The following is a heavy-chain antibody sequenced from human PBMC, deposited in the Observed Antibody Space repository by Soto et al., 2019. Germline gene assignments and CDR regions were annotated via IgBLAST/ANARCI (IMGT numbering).Heavy chain of an antibody. CDR1: GGSISSYY. Sequence: SETLSLTCTVSGGSISSYYWSWIRQPPGKGLEWLGYIYYSGSTNYNPSLKSRVTISVDTSKNQFSLKLSSLTAADTAVYYCARNYGPGYTFDYWGQGTLVTVSS. J-gene: IGHJ4*02. CDR2: IYYSGST. D-gene: IGHD3-10*01. V-gene: IGHV4-59*08. CDR3: ARNYGPGYTFDY.